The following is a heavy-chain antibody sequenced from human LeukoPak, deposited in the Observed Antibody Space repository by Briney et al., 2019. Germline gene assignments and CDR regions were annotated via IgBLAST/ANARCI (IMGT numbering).Heavy chain of an antibody. J-gene: IGHJ5*02. D-gene: IGHD1-7*01. V-gene: IGHV4-59*01. CDR3: ARDSGTTGEVKFDP. CDR2: IYYSGST. Sequence: KTSETLSLTCTVSGCSISSYYWSWIRQPPGKGLEWIGYIYYSGSTNYNPSLKSRVTISVDTSKNQFSLKLTSVTAAGTAVYYCARDSGTTGEVKFDPWGQGTLVTVSS. CDR1: GCSISSYY.